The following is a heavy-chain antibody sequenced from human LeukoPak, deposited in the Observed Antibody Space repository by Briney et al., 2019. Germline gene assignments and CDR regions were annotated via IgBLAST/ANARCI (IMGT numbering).Heavy chain of an antibody. CDR3: AASYYYDSSGYCFDY. CDR1: GGTFSSYA. D-gene: IGHD3-22*01. CDR2: IIPILAIA. Sequence: SVKVSCKASGGTFSSYAISWVRQAPGQGLEWMGRIIPILAIANYAQKFQGRVTITADKSTSTAYMELSSLRSEDTAVYYCAASYYYDSSGYCFDYWGQGTLVTVSS. J-gene: IGHJ4*02. V-gene: IGHV1-69*04.